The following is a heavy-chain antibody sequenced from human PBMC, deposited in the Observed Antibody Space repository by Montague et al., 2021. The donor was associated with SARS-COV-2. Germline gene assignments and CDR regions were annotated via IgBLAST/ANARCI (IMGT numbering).Heavy chain of an antibody. CDR1: GGSFSGYY. Sequence: SETLSLTCAVYGGSFSGYYWSWIRQPPGKGLEWIGEINHSGSTNYNPSLKSRVTISVDTSKNQFSLKLSSVTAADTAVYYCARGSGVYYYYYYGMDVWGQGTTVTV. D-gene: IGHD3-10*01. CDR2: INHSGST. J-gene: IGHJ6*02. CDR3: ARGSGVYYYYYYGMDV. V-gene: IGHV4-34*01.